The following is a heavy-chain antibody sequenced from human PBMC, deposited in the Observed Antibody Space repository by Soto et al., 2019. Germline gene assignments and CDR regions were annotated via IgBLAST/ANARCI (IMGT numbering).Heavy chain of an antibody. Sequence: GGSLRLSCVASGFTFSSYWMTWIRQAPGKGLEWVANIKQDESEKTYVDSVKGRFTVSRDNAEKSLYLQMKNLGAEDTAVYYCARWRYDSSWFLDYWGQGTLVTVSS. CDR3: ARWRYDSSWFLDY. D-gene: IGHD3-22*01. CDR2: IKQDESEK. V-gene: IGHV3-7*01. CDR1: GFTFSSYW. J-gene: IGHJ4*02.